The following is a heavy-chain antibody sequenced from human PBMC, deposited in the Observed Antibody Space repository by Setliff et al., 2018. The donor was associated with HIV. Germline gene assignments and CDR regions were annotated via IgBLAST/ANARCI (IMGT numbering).Heavy chain of an antibody. CDR1: GFTFSSYG. J-gene: IGHJ3*01. Sequence: GESLRLSCAASGFTFSSYGMHWVRQAPGKGLEWVSLISYDGSNKYYADSVKGRFSISRDNPKNTVYLQMNSLRAEDTALYYCAKIPHTGDSAYDVWGQGTMVTVS. CDR2: ISYDGSNK. D-gene: IGHD7-27*01. V-gene: IGHV3-30*18. CDR3: AKIPHTGDSAYDV.